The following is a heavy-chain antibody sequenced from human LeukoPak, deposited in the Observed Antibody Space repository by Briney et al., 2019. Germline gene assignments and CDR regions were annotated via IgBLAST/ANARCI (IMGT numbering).Heavy chain of an antibody. Sequence: CTXXGGSXSXXSYYWXXXRXXXGXXXXXXXSIYYSGSTYYNPSLKSRVTISVDTSKNQFSLKLSSVTAADTAVYYCASTPGYSYGRPWYFDLWGRGTLVTVSS. D-gene: IGHD5-18*01. CDR3: ASTPGYSYGRPWYFDL. J-gene: IGHJ2*01. V-gene: IGHV4-39*07. CDR2: IYYSGST. CDR1: GGSXSXXSYY.